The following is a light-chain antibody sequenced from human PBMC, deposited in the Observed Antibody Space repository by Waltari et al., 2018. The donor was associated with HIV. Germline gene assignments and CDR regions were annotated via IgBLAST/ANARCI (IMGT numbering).Light chain of an antibody. CDR2: RSN. CDR1: SSNIGSNY. Sequence: QSVVTQPPSASGTPGQRVTISCSGSSSNIGSNYVYWYQKVPGTAPKVLIYRSNQPPSRGPHRFSGSRSGTSASLAISGLPSEDEADYYCAGWEDSLSGRVFGGGTKLTGL. V-gene: IGLV1-47*01. CDR3: AGWEDSLSGRV. J-gene: IGLJ3*02.